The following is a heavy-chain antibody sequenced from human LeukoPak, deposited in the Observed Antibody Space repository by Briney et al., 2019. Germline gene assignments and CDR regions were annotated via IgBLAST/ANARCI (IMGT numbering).Heavy chain of an antibody. D-gene: IGHD3-16*02. J-gene: IGHJ4*02. V-gene: IGHV4-34*01. CDR2: INHSGST. CDR1: GGSFSGYS. Sequence: PSETLSLTCAVYGGSFSGYSWSWIRQPPGKGLEWIGEINHSGSTNYNPSLKSRVTISVDTSKNQFSLKLSSVTAADTAVYYCARVITFGGVIPYWGQGTLVTVSS. CDR3: ARVITFGGVIPY.